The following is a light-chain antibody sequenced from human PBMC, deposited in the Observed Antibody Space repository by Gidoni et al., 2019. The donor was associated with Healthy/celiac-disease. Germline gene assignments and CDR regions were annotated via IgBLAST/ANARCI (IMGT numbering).Light chain of an antibody. Sequence: AIQITQSPSSLSASTGDRVTITCRASQGISSYLAWYQQKPGKAPKLLIYAASTLQSGVPSRFSGSGSGTDFTLTISCLQPEDFATYYCQQYYSYPRTFGQGTRVEIK. V-gene: IGKV1-8*01. CDR2: AAS. CDR3: QQYYSYPRT. CDR1: QGISSY. J-gene: IGKJ1*01.